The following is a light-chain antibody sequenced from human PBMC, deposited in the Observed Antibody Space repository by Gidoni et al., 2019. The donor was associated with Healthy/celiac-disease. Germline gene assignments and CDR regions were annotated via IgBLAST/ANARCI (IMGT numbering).Light chain of an antibody. CDR3: QTWGTGIQV. CDR1: SGHSSYA. V-gene: IGLV4-69*01. Sequence: QLVLTPSPSASASLRAPVKLTCTLSSGHSSYAIAWHQQQPEKGPRYLMKLNSDGSHSKGDGIPDRFSGSSSGAERYLTISSLQSEDEADYYCQTWGTGIQVFGGGTKLTVL. CDR2: LNSDGSH. J-gene: IGLJ2*01.